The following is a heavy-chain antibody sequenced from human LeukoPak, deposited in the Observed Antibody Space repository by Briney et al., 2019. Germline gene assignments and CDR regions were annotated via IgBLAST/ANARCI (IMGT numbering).Heavy chain of an antibody. CDR1: GGSFSGYY. CDR2: INHSGST. Sequence: SETLSLTCAVYGGSFSGYYWSWIRQPPGKGLEWIGEINHSGSTNYNPSLKSRVTISVDTSKNQFSLKLSSVTAADTAVYYCARPYCSGGSCHSMGFDPWGQGTLVTVSS. V-gene: IGHV4-34*01. CDR3: ARPYCSGGSCHSMGFDP. J-gene: IGHJ5*02. D-gene: IGHD2-15*01.